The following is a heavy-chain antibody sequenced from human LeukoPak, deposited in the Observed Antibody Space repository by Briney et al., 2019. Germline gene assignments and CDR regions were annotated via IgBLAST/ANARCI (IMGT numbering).Heavy chain of an antibody. J-gene: IGHJ6*02. D-gene: IGHD3-22*01. CDR2: ISSSGSTI. CDR3: ARANYYDSSGPRGYYYYGMDV. CDR1: GFTFSDYY. V-gene: IGHV3-11*01. Sequence: GGSLRLSCAASGFTFSDYYMSWIRQAPGKGLEWVSYISSSGSTIYYADSVKGRFTISRDNAKNSLYLQMNSLRAEDTAVYYCARANYYDSSGPRGYYYYGMDVWGRGTTVTVSS.